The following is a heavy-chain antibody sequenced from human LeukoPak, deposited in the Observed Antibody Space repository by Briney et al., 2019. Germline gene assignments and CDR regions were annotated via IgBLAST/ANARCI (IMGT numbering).Heavy chain of an antibody. Sequence: GGSLRLSCAASGFTFSSYEMIWVRRAPGKGLECVSYISGSGRTIYYADSVKGRFTISRDNAKNSLYLQMYGLRAGDTAAYYCASPQTSGYAFGYWGQGTLVTVSS. CDR3: ASPQTSGYAFGY. V-gene: IGHV3-48*03. CDR1: GFTFSSYE. CDR2: ISGSGRTI. D-gene: IGHD5-12*01. J-gene: IGHJ4*02.